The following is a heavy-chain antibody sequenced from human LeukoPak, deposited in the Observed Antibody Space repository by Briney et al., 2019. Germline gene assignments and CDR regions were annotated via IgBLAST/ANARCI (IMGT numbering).Heavy chain of an antibody. CDR3: ARGVGDSRT. D-gene: IGHD3-22*01. CDR1: GDSISRYC. Sequence: SETLSLTCTVSGDSISRYCWSWVRQAPGKGLEWIGYIYTSGSTDYNPSLKSRVTISVDTSKNQFSLKLSSVTAADTAVYYCARGVGDSRTWGQGTLVTVSS. CDR2: IYTSGST. J-gene: IGHJ4*02. V-gene: IGHV4-4*09.